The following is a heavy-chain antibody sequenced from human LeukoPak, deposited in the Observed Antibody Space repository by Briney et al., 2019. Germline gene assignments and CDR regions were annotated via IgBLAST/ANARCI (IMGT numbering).Heavy chain of an antibody. D-gene: IGHD2-15*01. CDR3: ARLXCSGGSXSGDY. V-gene: IGHV4-39*01. Sequence: PSETLSLTCTVSGGSISSSSYYWGWIRQPPGKGLEWIGGIYYSGSTYYNPSLKSRVTISVDTSKNQFSLKLSSVTAADTAVYYCARLXCSGGSXSGDYWGQGTLVTVSS. J-gene: IGHJ4*02. CDR1: GGSISSSSYY. CDR2: IYYSGST.